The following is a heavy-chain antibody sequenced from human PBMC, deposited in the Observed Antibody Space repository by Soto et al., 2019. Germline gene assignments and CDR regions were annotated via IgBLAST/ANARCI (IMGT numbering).Heavy chain of an antibody. CDR2: ISGGGDTT. Sequence: EVQLLESGGGLVQPGGSLRLSCAASGFTFNNYAMTWVRQAPGKGLEWVSAISGGGDTTSYADSVKGRFTVSGDGSKNSLDLQMSSLRAEDTALYYCAKGRGGSGSLTPRVDFWGQGTLVTVSS. V-gene: IGHV3-23*01. CDR1: GFTFNNYA. D-gene: IGHD3-10*01. J-gene: IGHJ4*02. CDR3: AKGRGGSGSLTPRVDF.